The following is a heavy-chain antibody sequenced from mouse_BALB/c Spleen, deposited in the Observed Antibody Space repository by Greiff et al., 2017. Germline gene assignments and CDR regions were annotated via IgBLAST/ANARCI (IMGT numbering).Heavy chain of an antibody. J-gene: IGHJ4*01. V-gene: IGHV5-12-2*01. CDR1: GFTFSSYT. CDR2: ISNGGGST. CDR3: AIHPSSSSMDY. Sequence: EVMLVESGGGLVQPGGSLKLSCAASGFTFSSYTMSWVRQTPEKRLEWVAYISNGGGSTYYPDTVKGRFTISRDNAKNTLYLQMSSLKSEATAMCYCAIHPSSSSMDYWGQGTSVTVSS.